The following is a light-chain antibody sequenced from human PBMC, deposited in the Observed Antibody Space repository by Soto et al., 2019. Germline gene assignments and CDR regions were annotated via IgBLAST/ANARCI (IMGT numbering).Light chain of an antibody. CDR3: MQALQTPLP. Sequence: DIVITQSPLSLSVTPGEPASISCSSSQSLLYTGGYNYLDWYLQKPGQSPQLLVYLGSNRASGVPDRFSGSGSGTDFTLKISRVEAEDVGVYYCMQALQTPLPFGGGTKVDIK. V-gene: IGKV2-28*01. CDR2: LGS. J-gene: IGKJ4*01. CDR1: QSLLYTGGYNY.